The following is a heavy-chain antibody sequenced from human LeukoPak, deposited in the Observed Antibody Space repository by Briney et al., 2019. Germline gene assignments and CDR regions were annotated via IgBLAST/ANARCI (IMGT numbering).Heavy chain of an antibody. CDR2: IYYSGST. CDR3: ARGGGWLKGGNFDY. V-gene: IGHV4-59*01. CDR1: GGSISSYY. Sequence: SETLSLTCTVSGGSISSYYWSWIRQPPGKGLEWIGYIYYSGSTNYNPSLKSRVTISVDTSKNQFSLTLSSVTAADTAVYYCARGGGWLKGGNFDYWGQGTLVTVSS. J-gene: IGHJ4*02. D-gene: IGHD6-19*01.